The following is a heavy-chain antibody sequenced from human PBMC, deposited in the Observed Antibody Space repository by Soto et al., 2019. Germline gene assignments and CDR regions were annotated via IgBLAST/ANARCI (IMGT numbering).Heavy chain of an antibody. CDR3: AKDQNYYDSSGYRGWFHDY. Sequence: PGGSLRLSCAASGFTFSSYAMSWVRQAPGKGLEWVSAISGSGGSTYYADSVKGRFTISRDNSKNTLYLQMNSLRAEDTAVYYCAKDQNYYDSSGYRGWFHDYWGQGTLVTVSS. J-gene: IGHJ4*02. CDR2: ISGSGGST. V-gene: IGHV3-23*01. CDR1: GFTFSSYA. D-gene: IGHD3-22*01.